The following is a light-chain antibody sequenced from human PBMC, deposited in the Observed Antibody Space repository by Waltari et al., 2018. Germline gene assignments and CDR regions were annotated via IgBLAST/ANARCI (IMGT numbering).Light chain of an antibody. J-gene: IGKJ1*01. CDR2: GAS. CDR1: QSVSRA. CDR3: RNYLRVPVT. V-gene: IGKV3-20*01. Sequence: IVFTQSPGTLSLSLGERAPVSCRASQSVSRALARYQQKPGQAPRLLIYGASTRATGIPDRFSVSGSRTDFSLTISRLEPDDFAVYYGRNYLRVPVTFGQGTTVEI.